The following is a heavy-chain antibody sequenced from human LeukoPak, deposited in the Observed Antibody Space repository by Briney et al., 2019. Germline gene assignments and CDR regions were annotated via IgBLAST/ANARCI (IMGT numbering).Heavy chain of an antibody. Sequence: ASVKVSCKASGYTFTSYGISWVRQAPGQGLEWMGWISAYNGNTNYAQKLQGRVTMTTDTSTSTAYMELRSLRSDDTAVYYCARDCSSTSCYSHYFDYWGQGTLVTVSS. CDR2: ISAYNGNT. CDR1: GYTFTSYG. V-gene: IGHV1-18*01. J-gene: IGHJ4*02. CDR3: ARDCSSTSCYSHYFDY. D-gene: IGHD2-2*02.